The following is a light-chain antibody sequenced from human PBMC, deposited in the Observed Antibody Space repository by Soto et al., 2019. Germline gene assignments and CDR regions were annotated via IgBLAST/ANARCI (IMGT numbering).Light chain of an antibody. CDR2: DIS. CDR1: QSFGSW. CDR3: KQYNTSPST. J-gene: IGKJ2*02. Sequence: DIQMTQSPSTLSASVGDTVTITCRASQSFGSWLAWYQQKPGQAPKLLIYDISTLEYGVPSRFSGSGSGTEFTLTISSLQPDDFAAYYCKQYNTSPSTFGQGTKVDIK. V-gene: IGKV1-5*01.